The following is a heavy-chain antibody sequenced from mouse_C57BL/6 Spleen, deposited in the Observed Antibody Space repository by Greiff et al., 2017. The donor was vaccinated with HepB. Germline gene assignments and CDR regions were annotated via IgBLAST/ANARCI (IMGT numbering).Heavy chain of an antibody. CDR2: IWSGGST. D-gene: IGHD1-1*01. V-gene: IGHV2-2*01. CDR1: GFSLTSYG. Sequence: QVQLQQSGPGLVQPSQSLSITCTVSGFSLTSYGVHWVRQSPGKGLEWLGVIWSGGSTDYTAAFISRLSISKDNSKSQVFFKMNSLQADDTAIYYCARAPLYYGSGGWYFDVWGTGTTVTVSS. CDR3: ARAPLYYGSGGWYFDV. J-gene: IGHJ1*03.